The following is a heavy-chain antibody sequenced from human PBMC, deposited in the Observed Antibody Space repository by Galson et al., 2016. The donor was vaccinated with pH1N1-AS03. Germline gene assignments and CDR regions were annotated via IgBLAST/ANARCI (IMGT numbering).Heavy chain of an antibody. J-gene: IGHJ6*02. CDR2: IYPADSST. CDR3: ARQQDGRGSGLEWLFWYGMDV. Sequence: QSGAEVTKPGESLKISCKVSGSTFSHHWIGWVRQMPGKGLEWMGIIYPADSSTTYSPSFQGQVTISADQSISTAYLQWSSLRASDTAMYFCARQQDGRGSGLEWLFWYGMDVWGQGTMVIVSS. D-gene: IGHD3-3*01. V-gene: IGHV5-51*01. CDR1: GSTFSHHW.